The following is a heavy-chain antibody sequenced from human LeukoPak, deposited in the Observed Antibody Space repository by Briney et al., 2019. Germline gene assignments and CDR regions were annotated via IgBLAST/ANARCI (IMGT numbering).Heavy chain of an antibody. CDR2: MHQSGII. CDR3: ARAAGIAAAGPYMDYFDY. D-gene: IGHD6-13*01. CDR1: GGSISSSDW. V-gene: IGHV4-4*02. J-gene: IGHJ4*02. Sequence: SETLSLTCTVSGGSISSSDWWSWVRQPPGKGLEWIGEMHQSGIINYNPSLKSRVTISVDTSKNQFSLKLSSVTAADTAVYYCARAAGIAAAGPYMDYFDYWGQGTLVTVSS.